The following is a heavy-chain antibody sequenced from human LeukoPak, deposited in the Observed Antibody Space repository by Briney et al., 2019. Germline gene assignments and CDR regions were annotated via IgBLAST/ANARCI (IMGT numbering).Heavy chain of an antibody. J-gene: IGHJ4*02. CDR3: ARESRVLIGDGYYLDS. CDR2: LYNGRET. CDR1: DVSISNYY. Sequence: TSETLSLTCTVSDVSISNYYWTWIRQPAGKGLEWIGRLYNGRETDYNPSLKSRVTMSVDTSNSQFSLRLTSVTAADTATYYCARESRVLIGDGYYLDSWGPGTLITVSS. D-gene: IGHD3-3*01. V-gene: IGHV4-4*07.